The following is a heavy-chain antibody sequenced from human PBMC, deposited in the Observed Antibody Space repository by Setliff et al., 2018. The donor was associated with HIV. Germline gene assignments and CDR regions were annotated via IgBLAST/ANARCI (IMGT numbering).Heavy chain of an antibody. CDR3: ARHLKGWLQGDF. CDR1: GYSISSGYY. D-gene: IGHD5-12*01. J-gene: IGHJ4*02. Sequence: SETLSLTCAVSGYSISSGYYWGWIRQPPGKGLEWIGSIYHRGNTYYNPSLKSRVTISVDTSKNQFSLKLSFVTAADTAVYYCARHLKGWLQGDFWGQGTLVTVSS. CDR2: IYHRGNT. V-gene: IGHV4-38-2*01.